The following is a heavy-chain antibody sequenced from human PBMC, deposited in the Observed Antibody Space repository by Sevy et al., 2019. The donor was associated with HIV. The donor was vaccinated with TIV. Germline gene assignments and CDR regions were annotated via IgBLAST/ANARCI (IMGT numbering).Heavy chain of an antibody. CDR2: ISPHNGDT. V-gene: IGHV1-18*01. Sequence: ASVKVSCKVSGHTFSTYRITWVRQAPGQGLEWMGWISPHNGDTNYARKLQGKVSMTTDTSTTTAYMELRGLTSDDTALYYCARAFCSGGRCYSLAYWGQGTLVTVSS. CDR1: GHTFSTYR. CDR3: ARAFCSGGRCYSLAY. D-gene: IGHD2-15*01. J-gene: IGHJ4*02.